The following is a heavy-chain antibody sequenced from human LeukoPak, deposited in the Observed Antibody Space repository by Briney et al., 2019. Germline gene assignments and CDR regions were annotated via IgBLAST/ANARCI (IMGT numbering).Heavy chain of an antibody. CDR3: AEGPDYYDSSGYWDAFDI. J-gene: IGHJ3*02. Sequence: GGSLRLSCAASGFTFSSYAMSWVRQAPGKGLEWVSNISGRDGSTYYADSVKGRFTISRDNSKNTLYLQMNSLRAEDTAVYYCAEGPDYYDSSGYWDAFDIWGQGTMVTVSS. CDR2: ISGRDGST. D-gene: IGHD3-22*01. CDR1: GFTFSSYA. V-gene: IGHV3-23*01.